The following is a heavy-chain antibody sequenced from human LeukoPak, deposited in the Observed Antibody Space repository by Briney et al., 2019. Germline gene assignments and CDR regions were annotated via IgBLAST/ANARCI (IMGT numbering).Heavy chain of an antibody. V-gene: IGHV1-2*02. CDR2: INPSSGGT. CDR3: ARDWAEIPAAMNFDY. CDR1: GYTFTAYY. D-gene: IGHD2-2*01. J-gene: IGHJ4*02. Sequence: ASVKVSCKASGYTFTAYYMHWVRQAPGQGLEWMGWINPSSGGTNYAQKFQDRVTMTRDTSISTAYMELSRLRSDDTAVYYCARDWAEIPAAMNFDYWGQGTLVTVSS.